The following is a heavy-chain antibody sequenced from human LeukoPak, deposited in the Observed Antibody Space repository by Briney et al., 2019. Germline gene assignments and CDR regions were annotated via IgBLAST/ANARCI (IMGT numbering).Heavy chain of an antibody. CDR1: GFTFSSHW. CDR2: ISADGSST. Sequence: PGGSLRLSCAVSGFTFSSHWMHWVRQGPGKGLVWVSRISADGSSTSYADSMKGRFTISRDNSKNTLYLQMNSLRAEDTAVYYCAKSPVWDFWSSDYFDYWGQGTLVTVSS. CDR3: AKSPVWDFWSSDYFDY. D-gene: IGHD3-3*01. J-gene: IGHJ4*02. V-gene: IGHV3-74*03.